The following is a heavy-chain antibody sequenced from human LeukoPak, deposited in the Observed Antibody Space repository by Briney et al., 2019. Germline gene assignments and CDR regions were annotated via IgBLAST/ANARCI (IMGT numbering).Heavy chain of an antibody. V-gene: IGHV3-74*01. CDR1: GFTFSRYW. D-gene: IGHD2-15*01. CDR2: INSEGSST. J-gene: IGHJ4*02. CDR3: ASRDQSCSGSRCYPIDY. Sequence: GGSLRLSCAASGFTFSRYWMHWVRHPPGKGLVWVSRINSEGSSTSYADSVKGRFTISRDNAKDTLYLQMNSLRVEDTAVYYCASRDQSCSGSRCYPIDYWGQGTLVTVSP.